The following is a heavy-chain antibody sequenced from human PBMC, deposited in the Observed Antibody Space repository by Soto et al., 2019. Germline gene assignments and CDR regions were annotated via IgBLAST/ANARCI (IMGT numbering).Heavy chain of an antibody. J-gene: IGHJ4*02. Sequence: EVQLLESGGGLAQPGGSLRLSCAASGFTFSYYGMTWVRHAPGKGLEWVSGISGSGTNTFYADAVKGRFAISRDNSKNTLYLQTNSLRADDTAVYYCAKVGDAITIDVVIRNFDYWGQGTLVNVSS. CDR3: AKVGDAITIDVVIRNFDY. D-gene: IGHD3-22*01. CDR2: ISGSGTNT. CDR1: GFTFSYYG. V-gene: IGHV3-23*01.